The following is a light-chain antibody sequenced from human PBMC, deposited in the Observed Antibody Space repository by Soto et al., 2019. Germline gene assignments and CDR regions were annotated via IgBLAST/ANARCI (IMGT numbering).Light chain of an antibody. CDR2: GAS. V-gene: IGKV3-15*01. CDR3: QQYDIWCT. J-gene: IGKJ1*01. Sequence: EIVMTQSPATLSVSPGERATLSCRASQSVTSNLAWYQKKPGQAPRLLIYGASTRATGIPARFSGSGSGTDFTLTISSLQSEDFAVYYCQQYDIWCTFGQGTRVEIK. CDR1: QSVTSN.